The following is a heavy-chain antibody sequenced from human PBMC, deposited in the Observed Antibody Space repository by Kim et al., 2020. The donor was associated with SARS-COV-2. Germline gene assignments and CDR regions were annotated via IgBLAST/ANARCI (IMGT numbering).Heavy chain of an antibody. J-gene: IGHJ4*02. V-gene: IGHV3-15*01. Sequence: GGSLRLSCAASGFTFTNAWMSWVRQAPGKGLEWVGRIKSNADGGTTDYAAPVKGRFTISRDDSENTLYLHMSSLKTEDTALYYCTTDVRSTVVSPVYWGQGTLVTVSS. CDR2: IKSNADGGTT. CDR3: TTDVRSTVVSPVY. D-gene: IGHD4-17*01. CDR1: GFTFTNAW.